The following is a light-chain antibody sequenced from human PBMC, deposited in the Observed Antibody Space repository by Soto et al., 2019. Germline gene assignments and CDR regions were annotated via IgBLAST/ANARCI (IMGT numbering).Light chain of an antibody. CDR2: GDT. J-gene: IGLJ2*01. V-gene: IGLV1-40*01. Sequence: QSVLTQPTSVSGAPGQRVTISCTGSSSNIGADYDVHWYQQLPGTAPKLLIFGDTNRPSGVPDRFSGSKSGTSASLAITGLQADDEADYYCQSYDSSLSGSVFGGGTKLTVL. CDR1: SSNIGADYD. CDR3: QSYDSSLSGSV.